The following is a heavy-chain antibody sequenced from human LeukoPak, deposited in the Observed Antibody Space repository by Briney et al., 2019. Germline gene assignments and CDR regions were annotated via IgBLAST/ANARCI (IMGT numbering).Heavy chain of an antibody. D-gene: IGHD3-10*01. CDR3: VRDSDDYYWALDF. Sequence: SQTLSLTCAISGDSVSNNIATWNWVRQSPSRGLEWLGRTYYRSRWGNDYAISVKGRITINPDTSRNPFSLQLNSMTPEDTAVYYCVRDSDDYYWALDFWGQGTPVTVSS. CDR2: TYYRSRWGN. CDR1: GDSVSNNIAT. V-gene: IGHV6-1*01. J-gene: IGHJ4*02.